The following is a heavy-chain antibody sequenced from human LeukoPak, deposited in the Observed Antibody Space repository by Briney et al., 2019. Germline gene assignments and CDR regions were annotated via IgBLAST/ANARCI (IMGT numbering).Heavy chain of an antibody. V-gene: IGHV3-30*04. Sequence: PGGSLRLSCAASGFTFSSYAMHWVRQAPGKGLEWVAVISYDGSNKYYADSVKGRFTISRDNSKNTLYLQMNSLRAEDTAVYYCARSGIAAAGTHDYWGQGTLVTVSS. CDR3: ARSGIAAAGTHDY. CDR1: GFTFSSYA. CDR2: ISYDGSNK. D-gene: IGHD6-13*01. J-gene: IGHJ4*02.